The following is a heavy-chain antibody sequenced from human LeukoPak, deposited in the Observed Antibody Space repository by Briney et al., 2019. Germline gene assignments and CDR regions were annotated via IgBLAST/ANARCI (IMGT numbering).Heavy chain of an antibody. V-gene: IGHV4-34*01. CDR2: INHSGST. CDR3: ARDRSIKPGIAVAGRKFDY. CDR1: GGSFSGYY. Sequence: SETLSLTCAVYGGSFSGYYWSWIRQPPGKGLEWIGEINHSGSTNYNPSLKSRVTISVDTSKNQFSLKLSSVTAADTAVYYCARDRSIKPGIAVAGRKFDYWGQGTLVTVSS. J-gene: IGHJ4*02. D-gene: IGHD6-13*01.